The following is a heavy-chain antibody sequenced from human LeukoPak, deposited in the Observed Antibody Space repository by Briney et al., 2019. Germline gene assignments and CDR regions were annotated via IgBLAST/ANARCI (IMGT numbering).Heavy chain of an antibody. CDR3: ASILESYYYDSSGYYHGFDY. J-gene: IGHJ4*02. CDR1: GYTFTSYG. D-gene: IGHD3-22*01. Sequence: ASVEVSCKASGYTFTSYGISWVRQAPGQGLEWMGWINPNSGGTNYAQKFQGRVTMTRDTSISTAYMELSRLRSDDTAVYYCASILESYYYDSSGYYHGFDYWGQGTLVTVSS. CDR2: INPNSGGT. V-gene: IGHV1-2*02.